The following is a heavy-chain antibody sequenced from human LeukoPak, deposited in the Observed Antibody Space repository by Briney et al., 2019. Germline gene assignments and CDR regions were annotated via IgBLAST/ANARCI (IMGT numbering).Heavy chain of an antibody. CDR1: GGSISSSSYY. J-gene: IGHJ6*02. V-gene: IGHV4-39*01. D-gene: IGHD3-10*01. CDR3: ARHMYYYGSGSRARYYGMDV. CDR2: IYYSGST. Sequence: SETLSLTCTVSGGSISSSSYYWGWIRQPPGKGLEWIGSIYYSGSTYYNPSLKSRVTISVDTSKNQFSLKLSSVTAADTAVYYCARHMYYYGSGSRARYYGMDVWGQGTTVTVSS.